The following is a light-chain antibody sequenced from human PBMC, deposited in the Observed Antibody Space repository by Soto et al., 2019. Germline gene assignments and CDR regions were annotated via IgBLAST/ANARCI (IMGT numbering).Light chain of an antibody. V-gene: IGKV3-15*01. CDR3: PQYGDWPLT. J-gene: IGKJ4*01. CDR2: GVS. Sequence: EIVMTQSPVTLSVSPGERATLSCRASQSVRSTYLAWYQQKPGQAPRLLIFGVSNRAAGIPARFSGSGSGTEFTLTISSLQSEDFAVYYCPQYGDWPLTFGGGTKVDIK. CDR1: QSVRSTY.